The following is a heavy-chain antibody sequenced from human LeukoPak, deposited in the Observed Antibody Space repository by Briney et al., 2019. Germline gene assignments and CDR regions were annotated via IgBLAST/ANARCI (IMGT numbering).Heavy chain of an antibody. D-gene: IGHD3-10*01. CDR1: GGSISSYY. CDR2: NSGST. Sequence: PSETLSLTCTVSGGSISSYYWSWIRQPPGKGLEWIGDNSGSTNYNPSLKSRGTISVDTSKNQFSLKLRSVTAADTAVYYCARGTPGSSYYYYYYMDVWGKGTTVTVSS. CDR3: ARGTPGSSYYYYYYMDV. V-gene: IGHV4-59*01. J-gene: IGHJ6*03.